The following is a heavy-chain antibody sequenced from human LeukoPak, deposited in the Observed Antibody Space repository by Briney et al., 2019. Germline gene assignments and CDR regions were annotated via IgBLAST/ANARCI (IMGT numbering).Heavy chain of an antibody. Sequence: GGSLRPSCAASGFTFSSYWMSWVRQAPGKGLEWVANIKQDGSEKYYVDSVKGRFTISRDNAKNSLYLQMNSLRAEDTAVYYCARDRRYYDFWSGYYTGEYYYGMDVWGQGTTVTVSS. CDR3: ARDRRYYDFWSGYYTGEYYYGMDV. V-gene: IGHV3-7*01. J-gene: IGHJ6*02. CDR2: IKQDGSEK. CDR1: GFTFSSYW. D-gene: IGHD3-3*01.